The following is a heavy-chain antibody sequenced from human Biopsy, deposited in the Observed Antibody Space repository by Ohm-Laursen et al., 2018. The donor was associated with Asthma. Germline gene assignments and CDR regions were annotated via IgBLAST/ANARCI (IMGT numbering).Heavy chain of an antibody. V-gene: IGHV1-46*01. Sequence: ASVKVSCEAHGDILSSFGIKWVRKAPGQGLEWMGIINPSGGSTSYAQKFQGRVTMTRDTSTSTVYMELSSLRSEDTAVYYCARAGALIVGATMGYWGQGTLVTVSS. CDR1: GDILSSFG. J-gene: IGHJ4*02. CDR3: ARAGALIVGATMGY. D-gene: IGHD1-26*01. CDR2: INPSGGST.